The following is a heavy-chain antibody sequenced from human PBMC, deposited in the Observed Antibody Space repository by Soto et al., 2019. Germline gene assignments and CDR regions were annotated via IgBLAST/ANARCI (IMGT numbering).Heavy chain of an antibody. Sequence: QVQLQESGPGLVKPSETLSLTCTVSGGSITSFYWSWIRQSPGKGLEWIGYIYYSGSTNFNPSLKSRVTISLDTSKNQFSLRLSSLTAADTAVYFCARGPGRAEAGKFAYWGQGTLVTVSS. CDR1: GGSITSFY. CDR2: IYYSGST. CDR3: ARGPGRAEAGKFAY. D-gene: IGHD6-19*01. J-gene: IGHJ4*02. V-gene: IGHV4-59*01.